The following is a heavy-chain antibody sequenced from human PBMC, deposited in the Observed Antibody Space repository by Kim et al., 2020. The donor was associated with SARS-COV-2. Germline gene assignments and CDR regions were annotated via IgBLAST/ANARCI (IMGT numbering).Heavy chain of an antibody. CDR3: ARDPLPITMVRGVIIEGFDY. CDR1: GYTFTSYA. D-gene: IGHD3-10*01. CDR2: INTNTGNP. Sequence: ASVKVSCKASGYTFTSYAMNWVRQAPGQGLEWMGWINTNTGNPTYAQGFTGRFVFSLDTSVSTAYLQISSLKAEDTAVYYCARDPLPITMVRGVIIEGFDYWGQGTLVTVSS. J-gene: IGHJ4*02. V-gene: IGHV7-4-1*02.